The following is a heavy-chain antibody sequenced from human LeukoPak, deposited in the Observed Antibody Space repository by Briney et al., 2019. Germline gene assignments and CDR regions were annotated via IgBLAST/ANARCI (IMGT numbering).Heavy chain of an antibody. J-gene: IGHJ4*02. CDR2: VYHSGST. D-gene: IGHD6-13*01. CDR3: ARDLGSSWFEPLDY. Sequence: SGTLSLTCAVSVGSISSSAWWSWVRQPPGKGLEWIGEVYHSGSTNYNSFLKSRVTISVDKSKNQFSLKPTSATAADTAVYYCARDLGSSWFEPLDYWGQGILVIVSS. V-gene: IGHV4-4*02. CDR1: VGSISSSAW.